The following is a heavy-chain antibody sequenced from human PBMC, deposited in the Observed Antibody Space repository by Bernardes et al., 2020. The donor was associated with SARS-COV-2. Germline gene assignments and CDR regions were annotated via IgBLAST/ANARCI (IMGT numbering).Heavy chain of an antibody. CDR1: SFTFTHTW. CDR2: IKSKADGGTT. D-gene: IGHD2-21*02. V-gene: IGHV3-15*07. J-gene: IGHJ4*02. Sequence: GGSLRLSCAVSSFTFTHTWMNWVRQAPGKGLEWVGRIKSKADGGTTEYAEPVKGRFTISRDESKNTLYVQMNSLKTEDTAVYYCITVCGGGDCSHSFDYWGQGTQVTVSS. CDR3: ITVCGGGDCSHSFDY.